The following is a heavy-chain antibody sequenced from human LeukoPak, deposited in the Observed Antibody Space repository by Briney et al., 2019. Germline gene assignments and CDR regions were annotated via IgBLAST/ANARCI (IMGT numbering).Heavy chain of an antibody. V-gene: IGHV3-21*01. CDR1: GFTFSSYS. CDR3: ARTIVGATSYAFDI. J-gene: IGHJ3*02. D-gene: IGHD1-26*01. CDR2: ISSSSSYI. Sequence: GGSLRLSCAASGFTFSSYSMNWVRQAPGKGLEWVSSISSSSSYIYYADSVKGRFTISRANAKNSLYLQMNSLRAEDTAVYYCARTIVGATSYAFDIWGQGTMVTVSS.